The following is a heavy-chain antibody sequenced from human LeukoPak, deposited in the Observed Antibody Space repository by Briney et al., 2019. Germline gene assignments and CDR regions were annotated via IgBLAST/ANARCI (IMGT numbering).Heavy chain of an antibody. D-gene: IGHD3-10*01. CDR2: ISGSGGST. J-gene: IGHJ6*03. V-gene: IGHV3-23*01. Sequence: GGSLRLSCAASGFTFSSYAMSWVRQAPGKGLEWVSAISGSGGSTYYADSVKGRFTISRDNSKKTLYLQMNSLRAEDTAVYYCAKEGVTMVRGVRYYMDVWGKGTTVTVSS. CDR3: AKEGVTMVRGVRYYMDV. CDR1: GFTFSSYA.